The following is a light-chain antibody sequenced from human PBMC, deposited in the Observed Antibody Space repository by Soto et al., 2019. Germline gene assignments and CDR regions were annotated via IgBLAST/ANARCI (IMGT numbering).Light chain of an antibody. CDR1: SSDDGGYNY. V-gene: IGLV2-8*01. CDR2: EVS. J-gene: IGLJ3*02. Sequence: QSALTQPPSASGSPGQSVTISCTGTSSDDGGYNYVSWYQQRPGKAPKLMIYEVSKRPSGVPDRFSGSKSGNTASLTVSGLQAEDEADYYCNSYAGSNNWVFGGGTKLTVL. CDR3: NSYAGSNNWV.